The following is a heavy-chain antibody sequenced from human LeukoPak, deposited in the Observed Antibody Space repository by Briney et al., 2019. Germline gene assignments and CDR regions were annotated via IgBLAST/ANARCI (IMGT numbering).Heavy chain of an antibody. D-gene: IGHD6-13*01. CDR3: ARVGLFSSRDGMDV. CDR2: IYSGGST. CDR1: GFTVSNNY. Sequence: PGGSLRLSCAASGFTVSNNYMSWVRQAPGKGLEWVSVIYSGGSTYYADSVKGRFTISRDNSKNTLYLQMNSLRAEDTAVYYCARVGLFSSRDGMDVWGQGTTVTVSS. J-gene: IGHJ6*02. V-gene: IGHV3-53*01.